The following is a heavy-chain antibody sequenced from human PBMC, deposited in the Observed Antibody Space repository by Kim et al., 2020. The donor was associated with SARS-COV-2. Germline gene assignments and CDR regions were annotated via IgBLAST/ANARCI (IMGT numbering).Heavy chain of an antibody. D-gene: IGHD3-10*01. Sequence: GGSLRLSCAASGFAFNTYKMNWVRQAPGKGLEWVSSISSSSSYIHYADSVQGRFTISRDNAKNSLYLQMDSLRADDTAVYYCARVFVTFLRGAYTDDAFDLWGQGTLVTVSS. V-gene: IGHV3-21*04. CDR1: GFAFNTYK. J-gene: IGHJ3*01. CDR3: ARVFVTFLRGAYTDDAFDL. CDR2: ISSSSSYI.